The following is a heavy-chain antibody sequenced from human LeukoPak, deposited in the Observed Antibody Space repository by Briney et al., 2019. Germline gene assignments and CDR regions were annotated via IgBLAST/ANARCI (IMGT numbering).Heavy chain of an antibody. J-gene: IGHJ4*02. V-gene: IGHV1-8*01. CDR3: ARGLGDYYDSRDTNDSDY. D-gene: IGHD3-22*01. CDR2: MNHNSGNT. Sequence: ASVKVSCKASGYTFTSYVINWVRQATAQGREWMGWMNHNSGNTGYAQKFQGRVTMTRNTSISTAYMELSSLRSEDTAVYYCARGLGDYYDSRDTNDSDYWCQGTLVTASS. CDR1: GYTFTSYV.